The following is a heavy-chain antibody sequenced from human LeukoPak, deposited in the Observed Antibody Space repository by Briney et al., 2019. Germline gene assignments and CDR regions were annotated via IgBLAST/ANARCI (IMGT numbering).Heavy chain of an antibody. CDR3: AREGTLQPDAFDI. V-gene: IGHV4-34*01. J-gene: IGHJ3*02. Sequence: PSETLSLTCAVYGGPFSGYYWSWIRQPPGKGLEWIGEINHSGSTNYNPSLKSRVTISVDTSKNQFSLKLSSVTAADTAVYYCAREGTLQPDAFDIWGQGTMVTVSS. D-gene: IGHD1-1*01. CDR2: INHSGST. CDR1: GGPFSGYY.